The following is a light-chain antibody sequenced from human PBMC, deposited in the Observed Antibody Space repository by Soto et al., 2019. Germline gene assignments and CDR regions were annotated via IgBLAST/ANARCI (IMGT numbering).Light chain of an antibody. J-gene: IGKJ5*01. CDR3: QQFNSYIT. V-gene: IGKV1-13*02. CDR1: QGISSA. CDR2: DAS. Sequence: AIQLTQSPSSLSASVGDRVTITCRASQGISSALAWYQQKPGKAPKLLIYDASSLESGVPSRFSGSGYGTDFTLTISSLQPEDFATYYCQQFNSYITFGQGTRLEIK.